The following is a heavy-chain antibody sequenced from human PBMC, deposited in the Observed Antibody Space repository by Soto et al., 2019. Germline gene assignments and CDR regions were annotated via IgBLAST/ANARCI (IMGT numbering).Heavy chain of an antibody. V-gene: IGHV3-30*18. Sequence: GSLRLACSASGFTFSSYGMHWVRQAAGKGLEWVAVISYYGSNKYYADSVKGRFTISRDNSKNTLYLQMNSLRAEDTDVYYCAKGTIFGVVPAPDYWGQGTLVTVYS. CDR2: ISYYGSNK. D-gene: IGHD3-3*01. J-gene: IGHJ4*02. CDR1: GFTFSSYG. CDR3: AKGTIFGVVPAPDY.